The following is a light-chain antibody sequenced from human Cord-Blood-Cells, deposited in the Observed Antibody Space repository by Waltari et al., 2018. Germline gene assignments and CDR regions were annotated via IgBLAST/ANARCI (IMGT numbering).Light chain of an antibody. V-gene: IGLV2-14*01. Sequence: QSALTQPASVYGSPGRSITISCTGTRSDVGGYNSVSWYQQHPGKAPKLMIYEVSNRPSGVSNRFSGSKSGNTASLTISGLQAEDEADYYCSSYTSSSTGVVFGGGTKLTVL. J-gene: IGLJ2*01. CDR3: SSYTSSSTGVV. CDR2: EVS. CDR1: RSDVGGYNS.